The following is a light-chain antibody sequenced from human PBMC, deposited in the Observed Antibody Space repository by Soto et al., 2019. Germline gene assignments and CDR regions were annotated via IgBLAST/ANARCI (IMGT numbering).Light chain of an antibody. V-gene: IGKV4-1*01. CDR3: HQYYSLTPPWT. J-gene: IGKJ1*01. CDR2: WAS. Sequence: DIVMTQSPDSLAVALGETATINCKSSRSLLYSANKKHYLAWYQQKAGQAPKLLFYWASTRESGVPDRFSGGGSVSDFTLTFTSPQAEDVAVYYCHQYYSLTPPWTFGQGTKVEIK. CDR1: RSLLYSANKKHY.